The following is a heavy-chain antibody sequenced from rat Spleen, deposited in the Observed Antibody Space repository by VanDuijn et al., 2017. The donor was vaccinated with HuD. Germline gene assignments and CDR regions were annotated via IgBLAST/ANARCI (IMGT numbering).Heavy chain of an antibody. V-gene: IGHV5-25*01. CDR1: GFTFSNFY. CDR2: ISTSGGTT. CDR3: AIYYYSGFDY. J-gene: IGHJ2*01. Sequence: EVQLVESGEGLVQPGRSMNLSCAASGFTFSNFYMAWVRQAPTKGLEWVASISTSGGTTYYRDSVRGRFTVSRDNAKSTLYLQMDSLRSEDTATYYCAIYYYSGFDYWGQGVMVTVSS. D-gene: IGHD1-1*01.